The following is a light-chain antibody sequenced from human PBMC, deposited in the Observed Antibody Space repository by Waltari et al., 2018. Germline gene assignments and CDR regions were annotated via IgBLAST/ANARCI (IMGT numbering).Light chain of an antibody. CDR3: SLYTGSGIWV. V-gene: IGLV8-61*01. CDR2: KAT. CDR1: PGSVSRTSY. J-gene: IGLJ3*02. Sequence: QTVVTQDPSLSVSPGGTVTLTCALRPGSVSRTSYPTWYQQTPGQAPRTLVYKATSRSSGVPDRFSGSILGNKAALTITGAQADDESDYYCSLYTGSGIWVFGGGTKLTVL.